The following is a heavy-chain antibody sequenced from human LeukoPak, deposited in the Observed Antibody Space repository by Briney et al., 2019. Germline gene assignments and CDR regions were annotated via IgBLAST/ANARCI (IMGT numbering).Heavy chain of an antibody. CDR2: ISAYNGNT. Sequence: GASVKVSCKVSGYTFTSYGISWVRQAPGQGLEWMGWISAYNGNTNYAQKLQGRVTMTTDTSTSTAYMELRSLRSDDTAVYYCARDRYDSSGRSPYFDYWGQGTLVTVSS. CDR3: ARDRYDSSGRSPYFDY. CDR1: GYTFTSYG. D-gene: IGHD3-22*01. V-gene: IGHV1-18*01. J-gene: IGHJ4*02.